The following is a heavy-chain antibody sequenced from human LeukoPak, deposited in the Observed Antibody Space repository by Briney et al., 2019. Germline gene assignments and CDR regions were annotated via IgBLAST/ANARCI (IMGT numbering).Heavy chain of an antibody. Sequence: GASVKVSCKASGYTFTSYGISWVRQAPGQGLEWMGWISAYNGNTNYAQKLQGRVTMTTDTSTSTAYMELSSLRSEDTAVYYCAREYRRMDYDFWSGSAAIDPWGQGTLVTVSS. CDR3: AREYRRMDYDFWSGSAAIDP. D-gene: IGHD3-3*01. CDR2: ISAYNGNT. CDR1: GYTFTSYG. V-gene: IGHV1-18*01. J-gene: IGHJ5*02.